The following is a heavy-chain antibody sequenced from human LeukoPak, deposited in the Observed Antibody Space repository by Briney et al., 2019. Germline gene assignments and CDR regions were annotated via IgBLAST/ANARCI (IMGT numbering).Heavy chain of an antibody. CDR3: ARYSSHSSAWSEGGLDQ. J-gene: IGHJ4*02. V-gene: IGHV3-33*08. CDR2: ILYDGSKK. D-gene: IGHD6-19*01. CDR1: GFTFSTFG. Sequence: GRSLRLSCAASGFTFSTFGMHWVRQAPGKGLEWVAVILYDGSKKYYIDFVKGRCTISRDNSKNTLYLQMNSLRAEDTAVYYCARYSSHSSAWSEGGLDQWGQGTLVTVSS.